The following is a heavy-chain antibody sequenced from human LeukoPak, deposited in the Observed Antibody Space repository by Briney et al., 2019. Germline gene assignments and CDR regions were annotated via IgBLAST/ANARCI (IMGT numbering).Heavy chain of an antibody. V-gene: IGHV1-58*01. D-gene: IGHD3-22*01. CDR1: GFTFTSSA. J-gene: IGHJ4*02. CDR2: IVAGSGNT. CDR3: AAALSPVDSSGLNGFAY. Sequence: ASVKVSCKASGFTFTSSAVQWVRQARGQRLEWIGWIVAGSGNTNYAQKFRERVTITRDMSTSTAYMELSSLRSEDTAVYYCAAALSPVDSSGLNGFAYWGQGTLVTVSS.